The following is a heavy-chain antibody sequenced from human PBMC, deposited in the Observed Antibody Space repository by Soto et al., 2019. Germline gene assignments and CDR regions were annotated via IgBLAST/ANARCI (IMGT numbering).Heavy chain of an antibody. V-gene: IGHV3-23*01. Sequence: GGSLRLSCAASGFTFSSYAMSWVRQAPGKGLEWVSAISGSGGSTYYADSVKGRFTISRDNSKNTLYLQMNSLRAEDTAVYYCAKVLNYGDYYYYMDVWGKGTTVTVSS. J-gene: IGHJ6*03. CDR2: ISGSGGST. D-gene: IGHD4-17*01. CDR3: AKVLNYGDYYYYMDV. CDR1: GFTFSSYA.